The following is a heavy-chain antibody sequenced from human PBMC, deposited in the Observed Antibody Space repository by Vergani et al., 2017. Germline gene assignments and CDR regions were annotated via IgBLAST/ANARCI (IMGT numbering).Heavy chain of an antibody. CDR3: AGVVAATGDAFDI. Sequence: QVQLQESGPGLVKPSETLSLTCTVSGGSISSYYWSWIRQPPGKGLEWIGYIYYSGSTNYNPPLKSRVTISVETSKNQFSLKLSSVTAADTAVYYCAGVVAATGDAFDIWGQGTMVTVSS. CDR1: GGSISSYY. V-gene: IGHV4-59*01. J-gene: IGHJ3*02. CDR2: IYYSGST. D-gene: IGHD2-15*01.